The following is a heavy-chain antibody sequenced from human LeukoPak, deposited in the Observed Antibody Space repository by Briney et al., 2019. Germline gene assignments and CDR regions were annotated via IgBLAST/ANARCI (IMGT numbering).Heavy chain of an antibody. CDR3: ARVDSSGYQFDY. CDR1: GFTFDDYG. CDR2: INWNGGST. Sequence: PGGSLRLSCAASGFTFDDYGMSWVRQAPGKGLECVSGINWNGGSTGYADSVKGRFTISRDNAKNSLYLQMNSLRAEDTAVYYCARVDSSGYQFDYWGQGTLVTVSS. V-gene: IGHV3-20*04. J-gene: IGHJ4*02. D-gene: IGHD3-22*01.